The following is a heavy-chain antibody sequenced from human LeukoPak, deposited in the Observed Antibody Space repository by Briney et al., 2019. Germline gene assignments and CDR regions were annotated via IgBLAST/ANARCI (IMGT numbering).Heavy chain of an antibody. CDR2: IYYSGST. D-gene: IGHD3-10*01. V-gene: IGHV4-59*01. CDR3: ATYDYGSGNWFDP. Sequence: SETLSLTCTVSGGSISSYYWSWIRQPPGKGLEWIGYIYYSGSTNYNPSLKSRVTISVDTSKNQFSLELSSVTAADTAVYYCATYDYGSGNWFDPWGQGTLVTVSS. J-gene: IGHJ5*02. CDR1: GGSISSYY.